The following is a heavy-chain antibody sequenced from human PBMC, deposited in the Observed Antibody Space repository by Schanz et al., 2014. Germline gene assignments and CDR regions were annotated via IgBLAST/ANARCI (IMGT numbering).Heavy chain of an antibody. CDR3: ARPLGPNYYYYGLDV. Sequence: EVQLVESGGGLVQPGGSLRLSCAASGFTFSSYWMHWVRQAPGKGLVWVSRINSDGSTTIYADSVKGRFTISRDNAKNTLYLQMNSLRAEDTAVYYCARPLGPNYYYYGLDVWGQGTTVIVS. V-gene: IGHV3-74*01. J-gene: IGHJ6*02. CDR2: INSDGSTT. CDR1: GFTFSSYW.